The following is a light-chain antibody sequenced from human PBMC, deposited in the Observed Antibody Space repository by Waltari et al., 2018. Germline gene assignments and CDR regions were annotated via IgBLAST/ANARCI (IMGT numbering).Light chain of an antibody. J-gene: IGLJ2*01. Sequence: QSALTQPPSASGSPGQSVTLSCTGTTNDISSFGYVSWYQHHPGKAPKLIIYEVSNRPSGVSKRFSGSKSGSTASLTVSALQVEDEAIYYCSSYVASRIVFGGGTRLTVL. CDR1: TNDISSFGY. CDR2: EVS. CDR3: SSYVASRIV. V-gene: IGLV2-8*01.